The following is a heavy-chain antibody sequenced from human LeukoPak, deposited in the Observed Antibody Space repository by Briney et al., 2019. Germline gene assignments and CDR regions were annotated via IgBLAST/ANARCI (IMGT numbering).Heavy chain of an antibody. CDR2: ISGSGGST. CDR3: AKGRRGSRLPPYFDY. D-gene: IGHD5-12*01. CDR1: GFTFSSYA. J-gene: IGHJ4*02. V-gene: IGHV3-23*01. Sequence: GGSLRLSCTASGFTFSSYAMSWVRQAPGKGLEWVSAISGSGGSTYYADSVKGRFTISRDNSKNTLYLQMNSLRAEDTAVYYCAKGRRGSRLPPYFDYWGQGTLVTVSS.